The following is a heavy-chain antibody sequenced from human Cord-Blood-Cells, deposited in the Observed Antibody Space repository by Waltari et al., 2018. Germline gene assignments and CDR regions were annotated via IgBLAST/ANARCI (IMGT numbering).Heavy chain of an antibody. CDR1: GFTFSSSW. V-gene: IGHV3-7*01. D-gene: IGHD6-19*01. CDR2: IKQDGSEK. Sequence: EVQLVESGGGLVQPGGSLRLSCAASGFTFSSSWMSWVRQAPGKGLEWVANIKQDGSEKYYVDSVKGRFTISRDNAKNSLYLQMNSLRAEDTAVYYCARVTSSGWYYFDYWGQGTLVTVSS. CDR3: ARVTSSGWYYFDY. J-gene: IGHJ4*02.